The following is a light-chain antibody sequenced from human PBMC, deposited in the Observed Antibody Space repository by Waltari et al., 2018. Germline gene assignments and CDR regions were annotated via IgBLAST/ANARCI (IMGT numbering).Light chain of an antibody. Sequence: DIQMTQSPSSLSASVGDRVTITCQASQDIGTYLNWFQQKQGQAPNLLIYDASKVETGTGVPSRFSGSGSGTDFTFTITSLQPEDSGTYYCQQYDNHLLTFAGGTKVEI. CDR2: DAS. J-gene: IGKJ4*01. CDR1: QDIGTY. CDR3: QQYDNHLLT. V-gene: IGKV1-33*01.